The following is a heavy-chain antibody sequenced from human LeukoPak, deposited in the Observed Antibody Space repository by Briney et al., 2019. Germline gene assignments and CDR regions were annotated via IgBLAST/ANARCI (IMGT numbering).Heavy chain of an antibody. Sequence: GGSLRLSCAASGFIFSSFGMHWVRQAPGKGLEWVAFIRYDGNNKYYADSVKGRFTISRDNSRNTLYLQMSSLRDEDTAIYYCAKASMVRGVISYYYYGIDVWGQGTTVTVSS. CDR2: IRYDGNNK. V-gene: IGHV3-30*02. D-gene: IGHD3-10*01. CDR1: GFIFSSFG. J-gene: IGHJ6*02. CDR3: AKASMVRGVISYYYYGIDV.